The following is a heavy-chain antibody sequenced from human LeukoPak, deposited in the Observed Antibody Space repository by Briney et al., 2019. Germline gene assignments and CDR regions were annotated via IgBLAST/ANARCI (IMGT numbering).Heavy chain of an antibody. J-gene: IGHJ4*02. CDR2: ISGSGGST. D-gene: IGHD6-19*01. Sequence: SGGSLRLSCAASGFTFSSYAMSWVRQAPGKGLEWVSAISGSGGSTYYADSVKGRFTISRDISKNTLHLQMNSLRAEGTAVYYCAAGYSSGWYSDYWGQGTLVTVSS. CDR1: GFTFSSYA. CDR3: AAGYSSGWYSDY. V-gene: IGHV3-23*01.